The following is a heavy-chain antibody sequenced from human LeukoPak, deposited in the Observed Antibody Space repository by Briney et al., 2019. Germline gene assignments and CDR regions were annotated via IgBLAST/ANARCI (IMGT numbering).Heavy chain of an antibody. CDR1: GFTVRSNY. Sequence: GGSLRLSCAASGFTVRSNYMSWVRQAPGKGLEWVSIIYGGGSVFYADSVKGRFTISRDNSKNTLYLQMNSLRGEDTAVYYCARGGSYLSAFDIWGQGTMVTVSS. CDR3: ARGGSYLSAFDI. V-gene: IGHV3-53*01. CDR2: IYGGGSV. J-gene: IGHJ3*02. D-gene: IGHD1-26*01.